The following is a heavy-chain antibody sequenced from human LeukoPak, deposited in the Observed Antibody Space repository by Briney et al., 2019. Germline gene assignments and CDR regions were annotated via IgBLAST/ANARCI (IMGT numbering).Heavy chain of an antibody. CDR2: IIPVLGVS. CDR3: ARELSSSWYEGSDY. J-gene: IGHJ4*02. CDR1: GGSFSTYV. Sequence: ASVKVSCKASGGSFSTYVLTWVRQAPGQGLEWMGRIIPVLGVSNFAQKFQGRVAITADKSTNTAHMELSRLESGDTAVYYCARELSSSWYEGSDYWGQGTLVTVSS. D-gene: IGHD6-13*01. V-gene: IGHV1-69*04.